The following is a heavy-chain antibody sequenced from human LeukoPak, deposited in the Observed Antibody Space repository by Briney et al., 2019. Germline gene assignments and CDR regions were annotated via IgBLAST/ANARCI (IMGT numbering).Heavy chain of an antibody. CDR2: INHSGST. J-gene: IGHJ4*02. CDR3: AKGRDSWSNKIDY. CDR1: GGSFSGYY. V-gene: IGHV4-34*01. D-gene: IGHD3-3*01. Sequence: PSETLSLTCAVYGGSFSGYYWSCIRQPPGKGLEWIGEINHSGSTNYNPSLKSRVTISVDTSKNQFSLKLSSVTAADTAVYYCAKGRDSWSNKIDYWGQGTLVTVSS.